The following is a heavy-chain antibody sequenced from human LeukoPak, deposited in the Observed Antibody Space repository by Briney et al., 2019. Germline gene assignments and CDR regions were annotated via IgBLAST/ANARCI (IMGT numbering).Heavy chain of an antibody. CDR3: ARRQWLISREMDWFDP. CDR1: GYSISSGYY. D-gene: IGHD6-19*01. Sequence: PSETLSLTXAVSGYSISSGYYWGWIRQPPGKGLEWIGSIYHSGSTYYNPSLKSRVTISVDTSKNQFSLKLSSVTAADTAVYYCARRQWLISREMDWFDPWGQGTLSPSPQ. CDR2: IYHSGST. J-gene: IGHJ5*02. V-gene: IGHV4-38-2*01.